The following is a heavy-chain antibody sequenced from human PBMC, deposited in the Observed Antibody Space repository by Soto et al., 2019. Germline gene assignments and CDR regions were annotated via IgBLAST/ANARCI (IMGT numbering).Heavy chain of an antibody. D-gene: IGHD3-22*01. Sequence: GESLKISCKGSGYSFTNYWICWVRQMPGKGLEWMGIINPADSDTRYSPSFQGQVTVSADKSISTAYLQRGSLKASDTAIYYCVRPDSTGYYSHWGQGTPVTVSS. J-gene: IGHJ4*02. CDR2: INPADSDT. V-gene: IGHV5-51*01. CDR3: VRPDSTGYYSH. CDR1: GYSFTNYW.